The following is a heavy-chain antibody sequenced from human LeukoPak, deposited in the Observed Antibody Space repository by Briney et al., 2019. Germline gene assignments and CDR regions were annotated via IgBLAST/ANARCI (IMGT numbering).Heavy chain of an antibody. V-gene: IGHV3-23*01. CDR1: GFTFNSYA. CDR3: AARSDTGLGPLDF. Sequence: PGGSLRLSCAASGFTFNSYAMAWVRQPPGKGLEWVSAISSSGDSTYYIDSVKGRFTISRDNSKNTLYLEMSRLRADDTAVYFCAARSDTGLGPLDFWGQGTLVTVSS. CDR2: ISSSGDST. J-gene: IGHJ4*02.